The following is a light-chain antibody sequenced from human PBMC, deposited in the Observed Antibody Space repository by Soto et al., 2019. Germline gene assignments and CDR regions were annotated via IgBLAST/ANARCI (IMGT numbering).Light chain of an antibody. CDR3: SSYTSSSTPYV. V-gene: IGLV2-14*01. J-gene: IGLJ1*01. CDR2: EVS. Sequence: QSALTQPASVSGSPGQSITISCTGTSSDVGGYNYVSWYQQNPGKAPKLMIYEVSNRPSGVSNLFSGSKSGNPASLTISGLQADDEADYCCSSYTSSSTPYVFGTGTKLTVL. CDR1: SSDVGGYNY.